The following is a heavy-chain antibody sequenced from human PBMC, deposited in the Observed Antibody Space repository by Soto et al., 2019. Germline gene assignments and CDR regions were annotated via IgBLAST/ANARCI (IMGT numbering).Heavy chain of an antibody. CDR2: FDPEDGVT. V-gene: IGHV1-24*01. D-gene: IGHD5-18*01. J-gene: IGHJ4*02. CDR3: ATLIQLWPGHYFDY. CDR1: GCSLTELF. Sequence: GXSVKVACPVSGCSLTELFRDWVRQAAGKGLEWMGGFDPEDGVTIYAQKFQGRVTMTEDTSTDTAYMELSSLRSEDTAVYYCATLIQLWPGHYFDYWGQRTLVTFSS.